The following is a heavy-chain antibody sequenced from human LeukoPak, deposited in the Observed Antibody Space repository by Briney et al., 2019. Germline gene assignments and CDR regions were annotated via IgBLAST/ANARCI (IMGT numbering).Heavy chain of an antibody. CDR1: GFTFSSYS. D-gene: IGHD5-24*01. CDR2: ISSSSSYI. Sequence: PGGSLRLSCAASGFTFSSYSMNWVRQAPGKGLEWVSSISSSSSYIYYADSVKGRFTISRDNAKNSLYLQMNSLRAEDTAVYYCARARGYNPPFTWFDPWGQGALATVSS. J-gene: IGHJ5*02. CDR3: ARARGYNPPFTWFDP. V-gene: IGHV3-21*01.